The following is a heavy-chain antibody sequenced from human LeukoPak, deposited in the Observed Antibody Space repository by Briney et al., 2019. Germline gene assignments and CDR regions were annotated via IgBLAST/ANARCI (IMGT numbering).Heavy chain of an antibody. CDR1: TYTFSNYW. Sequence: AESLKISCKGSTYTFSNYWIGWVRQLPGKGLEWMGFIFPGDSDTRYSPSFQGQVTMSVDKSITPAYLQWSSPKASDTAVYYCASICLGGGITGWFDPWGQGTLSPSPQ. CDR2: IFPGDSDT. D-gene: IGHD1-1*01. CDR3: ASICLGGGITGWFDP. V-gene: IGHV5-51*01. J-gene: IGHJ5*02.